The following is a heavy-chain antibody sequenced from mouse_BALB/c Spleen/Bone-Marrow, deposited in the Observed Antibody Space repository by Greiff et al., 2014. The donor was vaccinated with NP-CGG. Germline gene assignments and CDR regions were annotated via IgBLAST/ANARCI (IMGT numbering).Heavy chain of an antibody. J-gene: IGHJ3*01. CDR3: ARRFITTAAWFAY. CDR1: GYTFTDYN. CDR2: IYPYNGGT. D-gene: IGHD1-2*01. Sequence: VQLQQSGPELVKPGASVKISCKASGYTFTDYNMRWVKQSHGKSLEWIGYIYPYNGGTGYNQKFKSKATLTVDNSSSTAYMELRSLTSEDSAVYYCARRFITTAAWFAYWGQGTLVTVSA. V-gene: IGHV1S29*02.